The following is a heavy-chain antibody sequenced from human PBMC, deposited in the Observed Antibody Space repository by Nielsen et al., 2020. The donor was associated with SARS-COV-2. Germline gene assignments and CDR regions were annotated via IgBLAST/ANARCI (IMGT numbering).Heavy chain of an antibody. CDR2: IYYTGST. J-gene: IGHJ4*02. Sequence: GSLRLSCTVSGGSISSNSYYWGWIRQPPGKGLEWIGNIYYTGSTYYNPSLKSRVTISVDTSKNQFSLKLSSVTAADTAVYYCARDPDYGYYPERDYWGQGTLVTVSS. D-gene: IGHD4-17*01. CDR1: GGSISSNSYY. V-gene: IGHV4-39*07. CDR3: ARDPDYGYYPERDY.